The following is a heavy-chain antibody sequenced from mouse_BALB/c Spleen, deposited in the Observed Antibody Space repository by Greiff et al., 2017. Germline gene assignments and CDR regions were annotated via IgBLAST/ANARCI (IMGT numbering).Heavy chain of an antibody. Sequence: EVQLQESGGGLVQPGGSLKLSCAASGFTFSSYTMSWVRQTPEKRLEWVAYISNGGGSTYYPDTVKGRFTISRDNAKNTLYLQMSSLKSEDTAMYYCARRGLDYFDYWGQGTTLTVSS. CDR2: ISNGGGST. J-gene: IGHJ2*01. V-gene: IGHV5-12-2*01. CDR3: ARRGLDYFDY. D-gene: IGHD2-13*01. CDR1: GFTFSSYT.